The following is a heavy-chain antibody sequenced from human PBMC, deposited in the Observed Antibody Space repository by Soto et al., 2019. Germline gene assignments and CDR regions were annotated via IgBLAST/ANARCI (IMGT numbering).Heavy chain of an antibody. CDR3: AHSSGWFALHS. J-gene: IGHJ4*02. CDR2: INGGSGST. Sequence: ASVTVSCQASGYNFNDYAIHWVRLAPGQRLEWMGWINGGSGSTKYSQNFQDRVTFTRDTSATTAYMELNSLILEDTAIYYCAHSSGWFALHSWGQGTPVTVSS. CDR1: GYNFNDYA. V-gene: IGHV1-3*01. D-gene: IGHD6-19*01.